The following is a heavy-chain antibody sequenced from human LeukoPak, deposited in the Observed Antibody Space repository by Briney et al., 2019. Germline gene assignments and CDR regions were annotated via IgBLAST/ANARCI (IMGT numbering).Heavy chain of an antibody. CDR2: INPNSGGT. CDR3: AREAAPSDDSSGYYPW. CDR1: GYTFTGYY. Sequence: GASVKVSCKASGYTFTGYYMHWARQAPGQGLEWMGWINPNSGGTNYAQKFQGRVTMTRDTSISTAYMELSRLRSDDTAVYYCAREAAPSDDSSGYYPWWGQGTLVTVSS. J-gene: IGHJ4*02. D-gene: IGHD3-22*01. V-gene: IGHV1-2*02.